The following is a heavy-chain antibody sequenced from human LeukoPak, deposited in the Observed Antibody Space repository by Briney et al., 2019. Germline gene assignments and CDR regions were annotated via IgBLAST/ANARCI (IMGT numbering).Heavy chain of an antibody. D-gene: IGHD3-3*01. Sequence: ASVKVSCKVSGYTLTELSMHWVRQAPGKGLEWMGGFDPEDGETIYAQKFQGRVTMTEDTSTDTAYMELSSLRSEDTAVYYCATVGRRGITIFGVVPHDAFDIWGQGTMLTVSS. V-gene: IGHV1-24*01. J-gene: IGHJ3*02. CDR3: ATVGRRGITIFGVVPHDAFDI. CDR1: GYTLTELS. CDR2: FDPEDGET.